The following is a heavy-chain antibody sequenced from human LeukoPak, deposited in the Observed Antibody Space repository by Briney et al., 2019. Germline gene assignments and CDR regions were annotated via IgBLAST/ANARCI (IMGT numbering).Heavy chain of an antibody. CDR1: GFTFSNAW. CDR3: TTATVTTSLYYYYYGMDV. D-gene: IGHD4-17*01. Sequence: GGSLRLSCVASGFTFSNAWMRWVRQAPGKGLEWVGRIKSKTDGGTTDYAAPEKGRFTISRDDSKNTLYLQMNSLKTEDTAVYYCTTATVTTSLYYYYYGMDVWGQGTTVTVSS. CDR2: IKSKTDGGTT. V-gene: IGHV3-15*01. J-gene: IGHJ6*02.